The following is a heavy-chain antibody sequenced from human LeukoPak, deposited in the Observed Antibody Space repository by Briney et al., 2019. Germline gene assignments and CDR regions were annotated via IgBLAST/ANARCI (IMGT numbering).Heavy chain of an antibody. J-gene: IGHJ4*02. CDR3: ARAVDIVATILFDY. CDR1: GGSISSGGYY. D-gene: IGHD5-12*01. Sequence: SETLSLTCTVSGGSISSGGYYWSWIRQHPGKGLEWIGYIYYSGSTYYNPSLKSRVTISVDTSKNRFSLKLSSVTAADTAVYYCARAVDIVATILFDYWGQGTLVTVSS. CDR2: IYYSGST. V-gene: IGHV4-31*03.